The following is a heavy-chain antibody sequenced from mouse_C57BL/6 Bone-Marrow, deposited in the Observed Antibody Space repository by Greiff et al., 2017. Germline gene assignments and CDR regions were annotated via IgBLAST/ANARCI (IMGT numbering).Heavy chain of an antibody. CDR2: IYPGSGST. CDR3: ARQLRLRAMDD. V-gene: IGHV1-55*01. D-gene: IGHD3-2*02. Sequence: QVQLQQPGAELVKPGASVKMSCKASGYTFTSYWITWVKQRPGQGLEWIGDIYPGSGSTHYTEQFKSKATLTVDTSSSTAYMQLSSLTSEDSAVDYCARQLRLRAMDDWGQGTSVTVSS. J-gene: IGHJ4*01. CDR1: GYTFTSYW.